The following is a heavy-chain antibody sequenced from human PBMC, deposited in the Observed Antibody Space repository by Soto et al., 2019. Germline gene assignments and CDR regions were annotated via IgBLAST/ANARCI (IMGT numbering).Heavy chain of an antibody. V-gene: IGHV1-18*01. D-gene: IGHD5-12*01. Sequence: ASVKVSCKASGYTFFTYDISWVRQAPGQGLEWMGWISTYSGDTKYAQKFQGRVTMTTDTSTTTAYLELRSLRSDDTAVYYCARHHGPTTSENWFDPXGQGTLVTVS. CDR1: GYTFFTYD. J-gene: IGHJ5*02. CDR2: ISTYSGDT. CDR3: ARHHGPTTSENWFDP.